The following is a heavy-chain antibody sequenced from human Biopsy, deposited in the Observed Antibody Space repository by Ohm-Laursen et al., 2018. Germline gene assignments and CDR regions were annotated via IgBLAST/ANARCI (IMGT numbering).Heavy chain of an antibody. CDR1: GFDVRSNY. CDR3: ARSRDFKSGGSLQLHYFFIAV. J-gene: IGHJ6*02. CDR2: LSGGGGR. D-gene: IGHD3-3*01. V-gene: IGHV3-53*01. Sequence: SLRLSCAASGFDVRSNYMSWVRQPPGKGLEWVSLLSGGGGRYYEVSVKCRFTISSDNCKNTLFLQKNILIAEDTARYYCARSRDFKSGGSLQLHYFFIAVWGQGTPVTVSS.